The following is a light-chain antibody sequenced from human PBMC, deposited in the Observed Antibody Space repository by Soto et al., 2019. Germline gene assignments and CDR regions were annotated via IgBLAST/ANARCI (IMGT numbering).Light chain of an antibody. CDR2: DVG. Sequence: QSALTQPASVSGSPGQSITSACTGTSSDIGGYNFVSWYQQHPGKAPKLLIYDVGNRPSGVSNRFSGSKSGNTASLTISGLQAEDEAHYYCNSYRTVSTYVFGTGTKLTVL. CDR3: NSYRTVSTYV. V-gene: IGLV2-14*01. J-gene: IGLJ1*01. CDR1: SSDIGGYNF.